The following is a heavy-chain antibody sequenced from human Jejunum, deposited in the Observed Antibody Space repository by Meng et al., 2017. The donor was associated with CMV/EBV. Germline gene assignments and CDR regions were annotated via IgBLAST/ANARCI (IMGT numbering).Heavy chain of an antibody. J-gene: IGHJ5*02. D-gene: IGHD1-14*01. CDR1: TTSGEG. V-gene: IGHV2-5*02. Sequence: TTSGEGVGWIRQPPGQALEWLALIYWDDDTGYNPSLTSRLTITKDTSENQVFLKMTNMDPVDTATYFCVHLRLPDVAGFELAGDRFDPWGQGTLVTAPQ. CDR3: VHLRLPDVAGFELAGDRFDP. CDR2: IYWDDDT.